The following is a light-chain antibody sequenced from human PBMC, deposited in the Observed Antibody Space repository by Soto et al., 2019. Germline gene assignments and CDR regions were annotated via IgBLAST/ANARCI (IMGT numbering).Light chain of an antibody. CDR3: QEYNSYSGT. Sequence: DIQMTQSPSTLSGSVGDRVTITCRASQTISGWLAWYQQKPGKAPKLLIYKASTLKSGVPSRFSGSGSGTEFTLTISSLQPDDFATYYCQEYNSYSGTFGQGTKVDIK. J-gene: IGKJ1*01. CDR2: KAS. CDR1: QTISGW. V-gene: IGKV1-5*03.